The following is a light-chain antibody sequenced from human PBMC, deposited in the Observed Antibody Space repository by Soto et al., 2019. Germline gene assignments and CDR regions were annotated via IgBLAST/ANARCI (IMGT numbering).Light chain of an antibody. J-gene: IGLJ2*01. CDR3: TSHTTSSAVL. Sequence: QSVLTQPASVSGSPGQSITISCTGNSSDVGNYDYVSWYQQHPGKAPKLMIYEVSTRPSGVSIRFSGSKSGNAASLTISGLQAEDEADYYCTSHTTSSAVLFGGGTKLTVL. CDR2: EVS. CDR1: SSDVGNYDY. V-gene: IGLV2-14*03.